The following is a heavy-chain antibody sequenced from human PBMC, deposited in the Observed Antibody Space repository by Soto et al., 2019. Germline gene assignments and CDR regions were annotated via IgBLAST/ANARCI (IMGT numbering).Heavy chain of an antibody. Sequence: WGSLRLSCAASGFTFSDYYMSWIRQAPGKGLEWVSYISSSGSTIYYADSVKGRFTISRDNAKNSLYLQMNSLRAEDTAVYYCARGGQWLVPGIYYYYYYYMDVWGKGTTVTVSS. CDR1: GFTFSDYY. CDR2: ISSSGSTI. V-gene: IGHV3-11*01. D-gene: IGHD6-19*01. CDR3: ARGGQWLVPGIYYYYYYYMDV. J-gene: IGHJ6*03.